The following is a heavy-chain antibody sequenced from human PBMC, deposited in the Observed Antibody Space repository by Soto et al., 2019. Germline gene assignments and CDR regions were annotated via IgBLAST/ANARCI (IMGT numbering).Heavy chain of an antibody. CDR2: IIPIFGTA. CDR3: ARDQVAAAGFNYYGMDV. CDR1: GGTFSSYS. J-gene: IGHJ6*02. Sequence: SVKVSCKASGGTFSSYSISWVRQAPGQGLEWMGGIIPIFGTANYAQKFQGRVTITADESTSTAYMELSSLRSEDTAVYYCARDQVAAAGFNYYGMDVWGQGTTVTVSS. D-gene: IGHD6-13*01. V-gene: IGHV1-69*13.